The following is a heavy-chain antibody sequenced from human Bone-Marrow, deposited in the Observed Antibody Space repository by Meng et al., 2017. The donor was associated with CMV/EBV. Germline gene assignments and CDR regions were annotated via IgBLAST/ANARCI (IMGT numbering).Heavy chain of an antibody. CDR2: MKNKDGSED. D-gene: IGHD1-1*01. CDR1: GFRLRSYW. J-gene: IGHJ5*01. Sequence: GGSLRLPCAASGFRLRSYWMNWVRQAPGKGLEWVAMMKNKDGSEDYYLASVRGRFTISRDNARNSLFLQLNNVRPEDTGVYYCARDNFGRFDSWGQGTVVTVSS. V-gene: IGHV3-7*03. CDR3: ARDNFGRFDS.